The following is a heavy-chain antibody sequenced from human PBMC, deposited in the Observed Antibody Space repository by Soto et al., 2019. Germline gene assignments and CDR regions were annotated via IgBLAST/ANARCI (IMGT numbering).Heavy chain of an antibody. D-gene: IGHD3-22*01. CDR2: INPKSGGT. J-gene: IGHJ4*02. Sequence: QVHLVQSGDEVKKPGASVKVSCKTSGYTFSAYYMHWVRQAPGQGLEWMGWINPKSGGTLYAQKFQGRVTMTRDTSISTAYMELSRLRSDDTAVYYCARGGTFAYDTSGYSVYWGQGTLVTVSS. V-gene: IGHV1-2*02. CDR1: GYTFSAYY. CDR3: ARGGTFAYDTSGYSVY.